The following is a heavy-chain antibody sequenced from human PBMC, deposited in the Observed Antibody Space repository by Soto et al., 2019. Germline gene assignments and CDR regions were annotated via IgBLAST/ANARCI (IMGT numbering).Heavy chain of an antibody. D-gene: IGHD3-9*01. CDR2: IIPIFGTA. CDR1: GGTFSSYA. CDR3: ATTSRLRYFDWLLSF. Sequence: SVKVSCKASGGTFSSYATSWVRQAPGQGLEWMGGIIPIFGTANYAQKFQGRVTITADESTSTAYMELSSLRSEDTAVYYCATTSRLRYFDWLLSFWGQGTLVTVSS. V-gene: IGHV1-69*13. J-gene: IGHJ4*02.